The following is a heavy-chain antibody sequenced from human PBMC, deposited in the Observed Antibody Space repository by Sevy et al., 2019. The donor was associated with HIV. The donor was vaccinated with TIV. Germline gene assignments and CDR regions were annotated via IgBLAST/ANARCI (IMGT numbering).Heavy chain of an antibody. CDR3: ARDLGSGWYGNWFDP. V-gene: IGHV6-1*01. Sequence: QTLSLTFAISGDSVSSNSAAWNWIRQSPSRGLEWLGRTYYRFKWYNDYAVSVKSRITINPDTSKNQFSLQLNSGTPEDTAVYYCARDLGSGWYGNWFDPWGQGTLVTVSS. CDR2: TYYRFKWYN. CDR1: GDSVSSNSAA. J-gene: IGHJ5*02. D-gene: IGHD6-19*01.